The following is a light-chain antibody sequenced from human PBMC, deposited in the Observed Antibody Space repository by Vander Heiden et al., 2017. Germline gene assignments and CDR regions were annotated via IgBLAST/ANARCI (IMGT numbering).Light chain of an antibody. CDR2: GKN. J-gene: IGLJ1*01. CDR1: DLRGHY. V-gene: IGLV3-19*01. CDR3: NSRDSSGNHYV. Sequence: SSELTQAPAVSVALGQTVRITCPGDDLRGHYACWYQQKPGQAPVLVIYGKNNRPSGIPDRFSGSSSGNTASLTITGAQAEDEADYYCNSRDSSGNHYVFGTGTKVTVL.